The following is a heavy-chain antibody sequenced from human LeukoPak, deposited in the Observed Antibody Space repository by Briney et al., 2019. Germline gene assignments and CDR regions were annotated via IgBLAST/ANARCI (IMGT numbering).Heavy chain of an antibody. CDR1: GGSISSGGYY. V-gene: IGHV4-31*03. Sequence: SETLSLTCTVSGGSISSGGYYWSWIRQHPGKGLEWIGYIYYSGSTYYNPSLKSRVSISVDTSKNQFSLKLSSVTAADTAVYYCARDFISGVLRSAPGAFDIWGQGKMVPVS. CDR3: ARDFISGVLRSAPGAFDI. CDR2: IYYSGST. J-gene: IGHJ3*02. D-gene: IGHD3-3*01.